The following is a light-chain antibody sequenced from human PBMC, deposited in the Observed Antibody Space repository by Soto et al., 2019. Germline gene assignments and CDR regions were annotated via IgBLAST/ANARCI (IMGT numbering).Light chain of an antibody. CDR2: AAS. CDR3: QQSYSTPGT. V-gene: IGKV1-39*01. J-gene: IGKJ5*01. CDR1: QSISSY. Sequence: DIQMTQPPSSLSASVGERVTITCRASQSISSYLNWYQQKPGKAPKLLIYAASSLQSGVPSRFSGSGSGTYFTLTSSSLQPEDFATYYCQQSYSTPGTCGQGTRLEIK.